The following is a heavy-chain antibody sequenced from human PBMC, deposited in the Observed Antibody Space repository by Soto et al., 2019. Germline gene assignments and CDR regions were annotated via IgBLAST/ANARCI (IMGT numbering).Heavy chain of an antibody. J-gene: IGHJ6*02. V-gene: IGHV1-18*04. Sequence: ASVKVSGKASGYTFTSYGISWVRQAPGQGLEWMGWNSAYNGNTNYAQKLQGRVTMTTDTSTSTAYMELRSLRSDDTAVYYCARARTYYDFWSGPVSVSGMDVWGQGTTVTVSS. CDR2: NSAYNGNT. CDR3: ARARTYYDFWSGPVSVSGMDV. D-gene: IGHD3-3*01. CDR1: GYTFTSYG.